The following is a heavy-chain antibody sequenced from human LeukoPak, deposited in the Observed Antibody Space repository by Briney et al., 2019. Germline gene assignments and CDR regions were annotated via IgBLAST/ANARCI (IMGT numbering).Heavy chain of an antibody. CDR2: ISHSGSSI. CDR3: AMALDY. V-gene: IGHV3-23*01. CDR1: GFTFSNYL. Sequence: GGSLRLSCVASGFTFSNYLMNWVRQAPGKGLEWVSGISHSGSSIYYADSVRGRFTISRDNSKNTLYLQMDRLRVEDTAVYYCAMALDYWGQGTLVTVSS. J-gene: IGHJ4*02.